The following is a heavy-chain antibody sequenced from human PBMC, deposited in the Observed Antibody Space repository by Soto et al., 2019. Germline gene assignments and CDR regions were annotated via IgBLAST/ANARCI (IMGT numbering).Heavy chain of an antibody. J-gene: IGHJ4*02. CDR1: GGTFSSYT. CDR2: IIPILGIV. Sequence: QVQLVQSGAEVKKPGSSVKVSCKASGGTFSSYTISWVRQAPGQGLEWMGRIIPILGIVNYAQKFQGRVTITADKSTSTAYRELSSLRAEDTAVYYCARDPSAYDLPAYWGQGTLVTVSS. D-gene: IGHD5-12*01. CDR3: ARDPSAYDLPAY. V-gene: IGHV1-69*08.